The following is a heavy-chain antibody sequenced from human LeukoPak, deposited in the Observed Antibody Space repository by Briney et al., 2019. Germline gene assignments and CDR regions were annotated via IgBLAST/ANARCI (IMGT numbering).Heavy chain of an antibody. CDR2: INHSGST. V-gene: IGHV4-34*01. CDR1: GGSFSGYY. CDR3: ARDRAMDDY. Sequence: SETLSLTCAVYGGSFSGYYWSWIRQPPGKGLEWIGEINHSGSTNYNPSLKSRVTISVDTSKNQFSLKLSSVTAADTAVYYCARDRAMDDYWGQGTQVTVSS. D-gene: IGHD5-18*01. J-gene: IGHJ4*02.